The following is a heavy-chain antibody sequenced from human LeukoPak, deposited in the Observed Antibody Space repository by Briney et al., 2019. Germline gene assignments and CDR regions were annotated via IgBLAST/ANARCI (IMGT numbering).Heavy chain of an antibody. CDR2: ISGTGSTI. CDR3: AQQLGYCSGGTCYFTY. CDR1: GFTFSSYS. Sequence: GGSLRLSCAASGFTFSSYSMNWVRQAPGKGLEWVSYISGTGSTIYYADSVKGRFTISRDNSKNTLYLQMNSLRVDDTAVYYCAQQLGYCSGGTCYFTYWGQGTLVTVSS. V-gene: IGHV3-48*01. J-gene: IGHJ1*01. D-gene: IGHD2-15*01.